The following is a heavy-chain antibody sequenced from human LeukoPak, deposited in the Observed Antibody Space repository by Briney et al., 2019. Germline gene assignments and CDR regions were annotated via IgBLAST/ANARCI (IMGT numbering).Heavy chain of an antibody. CDR2: ISGSGGST. J-gene: IGHJ3*02. D-gene: IGHD3-16*01. V-gene: IGHV3-23*01. CDR3: AKPSTFGATRDAFDI. Sequence: PGGSLRLSCAASGFTFSNYAISWVRQAPGKGLEWVLAISGSGGSTYYADSVKGRFTISRDNSKNTLYLQMNSLRAEDTAVYYCAKPSTFGATRDAFDIWGQGTMVTVSS. CDR1: GFTFSNYA.